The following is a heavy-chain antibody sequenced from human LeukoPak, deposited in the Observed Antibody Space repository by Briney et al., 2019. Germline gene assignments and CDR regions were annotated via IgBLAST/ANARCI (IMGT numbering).Heavy chain of an antibody. CDR2: IYYSRST. Sequence: SETLSLTCIVSGGSISSYFWSWIRQPPGRGLEWMGYIYYSRSTNYTPSLKSRVTITVDTSNNQFSLKLGSVTAADTAVYYWARGSGKIFDYWGQGTLVTVSS. CDR3: ARGSGKIFDY. J-gene: IGHJ4*02. V-gene: IGHV4-59*01. D-gene: IGHD3-3*01. CDR1: GGSISSYF.